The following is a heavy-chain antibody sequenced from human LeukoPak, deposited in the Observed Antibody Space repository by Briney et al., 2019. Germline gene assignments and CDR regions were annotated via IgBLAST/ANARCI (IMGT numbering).Heavy chain of an antibody. CDR2: IYYHENT. J-gene: IGHJ4*02. Sequence: SETLSLTCTVSGGSISSSSDYWGWIRQAPGKGLEWIGSIYYHENTYYNSSLKSRVTISVDTSKNPFSLKLNSVTAADTAVYFCARRAYSAAYWKHFDYWGQGTLVTVSS. CDR1: GGSISSSSDY. D-gene: IGHD1-1*01. CDR3: ARRAYSAAYWKHFDY. V-gene: IGHV4-39*01.